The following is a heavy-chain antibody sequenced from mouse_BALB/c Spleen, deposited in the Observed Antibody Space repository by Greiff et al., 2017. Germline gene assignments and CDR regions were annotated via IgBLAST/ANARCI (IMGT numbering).Heavy chain of an antibody. J-gene: IGHJ3*01. CDR3: ARRTGYYVFAY. Sequence: QVQLQQSGAELVRPGTSVKVSCKASGYAFTNYLIEWVKQRPGQGLEWIGVINPGSGGTNYNEKFKGKATLTADKSSSTAYMQLSSLTSDDSAVYFCARRTGYYVFAYWGQGTLVTVSA. D-gene: IGHD2-3*01. CDR1: GYAFTNYL. V-gene: IGHV1-54*01. CDR2: INPGSGGT.